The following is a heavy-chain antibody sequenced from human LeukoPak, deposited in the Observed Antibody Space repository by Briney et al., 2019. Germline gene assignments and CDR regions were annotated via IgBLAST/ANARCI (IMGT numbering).Heavy chain of an antibody. Sequence: PSETLSLTCSVSGGSINSTPYYWVWIRQPPGKGLEWIGSIYSRGSTYYHPSLKSRVTMSMDTSKNQFSLNVISVTAADTAFYYCARDDLSRGGFDPWGQGVLVTVSS. D-gene: IGHD3/OR15-3a*01. V-gene: IGHV4-39*07. J-gene: IGHJ5*02. CDR1: GGSINSTPYY. CDR3: ARDDLSRGGFDP. CDR2: IYSRGST.